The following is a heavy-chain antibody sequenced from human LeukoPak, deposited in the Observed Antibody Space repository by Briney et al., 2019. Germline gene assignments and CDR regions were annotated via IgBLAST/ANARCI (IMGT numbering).Heavy chain of an antibody. V-gene: IGHV3-21*01. CDR3: ARDQWGYYDSSGYYDDAFDI. CDR1: GFSFSSYS. J-gene: IGHJ3*02. CDR2: ISTSSSYI. Sequence: GGSLRLSCAASGFSFSSYSMNWVRQAPGKGLEWVSSISTSSSYIYYADSVKGRFTISRDNAKNSLYLQMNSLRAEDTAVYYCARDQWGYYDSSGYYDDAFDIWGQGTMVTVSS. D-gene: IGHD3-22*01.